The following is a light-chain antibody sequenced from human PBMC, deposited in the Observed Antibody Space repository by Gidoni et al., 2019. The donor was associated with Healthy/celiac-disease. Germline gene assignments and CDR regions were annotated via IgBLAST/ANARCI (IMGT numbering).Light chain of an antibody. Sequence: DIVMTQSPDSLAVSLGERATINCKSSQSVLYSSNNKNYLVWYQQKPGQPPKLLIYWASTRESGVPDRFSGSGSGTDFTLTISSLQAEDVAVYYCQQYYSTPHFXGXTKVEIK. CDR2: WAS. V-gene: IGKV4-1*01. CDR3: QQYYSTPH. J-gene: IGKJ4*01. CDR1: QSVLYSSNNKNY.